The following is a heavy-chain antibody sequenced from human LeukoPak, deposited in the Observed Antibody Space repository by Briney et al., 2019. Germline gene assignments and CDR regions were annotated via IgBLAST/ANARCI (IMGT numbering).Heavy chain of an antibody. Sequence: RPGGSLRLSCAASGFTFSRYNMNWVRQAPGKGLEWVSAISGSGGSTYYADSVRGRFTISRDNAKNSLYLQMNSLRAEDTALYYCAKFSKSSLWGSGWYTNWGQGTLVTVSS. CDR3: AKFSKSSLWGSGWYTN. J-gene: IGHJ4*02. CDR1: GFTFSRYN. V-gene: IGHV3-21*04. D-gene: IGHD6-19*01. CDR2: ISGSGGST.